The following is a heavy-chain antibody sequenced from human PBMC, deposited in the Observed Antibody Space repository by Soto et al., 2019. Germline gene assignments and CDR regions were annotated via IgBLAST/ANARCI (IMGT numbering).Heavy chain of an antibody. CDR1: GGWISSYY. CDR2: IYTSGST. CDR3: ARAAYDFWSGSALNFDY. V-gene: IGHV4-4*07. J-gene: IGHJ4*02. Sequence: QVQLQESGPGLVKPSETLSLTCTVSGGWISSYYWSWIRQPAGKGLEWIGRIYTSGSTNYNPSLKSRVTMSVDTSKNQFSLKLSSVTAADTAVYYCARAAYDFWSGSALNFDYWGQGTLVTVSS. D-gene: IGHD3-3*01.